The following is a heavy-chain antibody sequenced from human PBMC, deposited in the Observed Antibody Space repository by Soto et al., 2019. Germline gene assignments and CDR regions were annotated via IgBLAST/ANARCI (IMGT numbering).Heavy chain of an antibody. Sequence: EVQLLESGGGLVQPGGSLRLSCAASGFTFSSYAMSWVRQAPGKGLEWGSAISGSGGSTYYADSVKGRFTISRDNSKNTLYLQMNSLRAEDTAVYYCAKFNYDSSGYYLDYWGQGTLVTVSS. V-gene: IGHV3-23*01. CDR3: AKFNYDSSGYYLDY. CDR2: ISGSGGST. CDR1: GFTFSSYA. D-gene: IGHD3-22*01. J-gene: IGHJ4*02.